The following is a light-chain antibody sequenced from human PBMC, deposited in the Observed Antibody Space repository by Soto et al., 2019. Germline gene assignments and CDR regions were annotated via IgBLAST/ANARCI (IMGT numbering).Light chain of an antibody. Sequence: DIQMTQSPSSLSASVGDRVTIACRASQSISNYLNWYQQRPGKAPKLPIYAASSLQSGVPSRFSGSGSGTDFTLTISSLQPEDFVTYYCQQTYSTPITFGQGTRLEIK. CDR3: QQTYSTPIT. V-gene: IGKV1-39*01. CDR2: AAS. CDR1: QSISNY. J-gene: IGKJ5*01.